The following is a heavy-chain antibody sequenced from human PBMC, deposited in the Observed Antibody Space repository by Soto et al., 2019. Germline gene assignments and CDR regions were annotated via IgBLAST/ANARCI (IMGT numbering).Heavy chain of an antibody. CDR3: AKEFGWELQLSHPYYNSGMDV. Sequence: QVQLVESGGGVVQPGRSLRLPCEAFGLTFGSYGMHWVGKAPGRGLGWVALMSFDGSNKYYADSVRGRFTISSDNSKSTLYLQMDILRPEDTAVYYCAKEFGWELQLSHPYYNSGMDVWGQGTTVTVSS. V-gene: IGHV3-30*18. CDR1: GLTFGSYG. CDR2: MSFDGSNK. J-gene: IGHJ6*02. D-gene: IGHD1-1*01.